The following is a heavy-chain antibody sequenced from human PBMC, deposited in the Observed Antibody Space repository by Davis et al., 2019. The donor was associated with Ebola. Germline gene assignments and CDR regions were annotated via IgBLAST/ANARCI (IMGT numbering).Heavy chain of an antibody. CDR3: ARVSDSSRWFDP. J-gene: IGHJ5*02. V-gene: IGHV4-31*03. CDR1: GGSISSGGYY. Sequence: LRLSCTVSGGSISSGGYYWSWIRQHPGKGLEWIGYIYYSGSTYYNPSFKSRVTISVDTSKNQFSLKLSSVTAADTAVYYCARVSDSSRWFDPWGQGTLVTVSS. CDR2: IYYSGST. D-gene: IGHD6-19*01.